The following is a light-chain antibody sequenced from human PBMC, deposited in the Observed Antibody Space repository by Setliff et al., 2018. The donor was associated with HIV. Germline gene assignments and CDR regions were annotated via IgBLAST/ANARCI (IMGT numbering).Light chain of an antibody. Sequence: QSVLTQPASVSGSPGQSITISCTGTSSDVGNYNLVSWYQQHPGKAPKLMIYEVSKWPSGASNRFSGSKSGNTASLTISGLQAEDEADYYCCTYAGSSTYVFGTGTKSPS. CDR2: EVS. CDR3: CTYAGSSTYV. V-gene: IGLV2-23*02. J-gene: IGLJ1*01. CDR1: SSDVGNYNL.